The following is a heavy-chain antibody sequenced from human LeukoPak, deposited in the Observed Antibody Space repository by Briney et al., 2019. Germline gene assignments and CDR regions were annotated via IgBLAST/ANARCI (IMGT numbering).Heavy chain of an antibody. CDR3: ARKGRGPYGSVNGYFDY. Sequence: SETLSLTCTVSGNSISSGYYWGWIRQPPGKGLEWIGIIYHTGTTYYNSSLKSRVTISVDTSKNQFSLKLNFVTAADTAVYYCARKGRGPYGSVNGYFDYWGQGTLVTVSS. D-gene: IGHD3-10*01. J-gene: IGHJ4*02. V-gene: IGHV4-38-2*02. CDR1: GNSISSGYY. CDR2: IYHTGTT.